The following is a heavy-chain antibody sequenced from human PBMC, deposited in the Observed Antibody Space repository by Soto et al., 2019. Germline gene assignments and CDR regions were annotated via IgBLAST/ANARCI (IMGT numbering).Heavy chain of an antibody. CDR3: AHRPRGFTSFFDY. J-gene: IGHJ4*02. CDR1: GFSLSTRGVG. Sequence: QITLNESGPTLVKPTQTLTLTCTFSGFSLSTRGVGVGWIRQPPGKALEWLALLYWDDDERYSPSLMSSLTLTKDTSKNHVFLTNTNVDTVDTATYYCAHRPRGFTSFFDYWGQGTLVTVSS. V-gene: IGHV2-5*02. CDR2: LYWDDDE.